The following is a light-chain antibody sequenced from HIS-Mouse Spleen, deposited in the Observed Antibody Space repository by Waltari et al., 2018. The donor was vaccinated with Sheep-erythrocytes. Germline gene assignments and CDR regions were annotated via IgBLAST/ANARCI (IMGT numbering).Light chain of an antibody. V-gene: IGKV1D-8*02. CDR3: QQYYSFPFT. CDR1: QGISSY. J-gene: IGKJ3*01. Sequence: AIWMTRPPSLCSAPSGDRVPISGRMSQGISSYLAWYQQKPGKAPELLIYAGSTLQSGVPSRFSGSGSGTDFTLTISCLQSADFATDYCQQYYSFPFTFGPGTKVDIK. CDR2: AGS.